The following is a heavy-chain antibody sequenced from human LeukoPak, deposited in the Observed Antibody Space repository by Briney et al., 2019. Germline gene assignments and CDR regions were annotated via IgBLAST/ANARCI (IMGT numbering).Heavy chain of an antibody. CDR2: ISGSGGST. J-gene: IGHJ4*02. V-gene: IGHV3-23*01. Sequence: GGSLRLSCAASGFTVSSNYMSWVRQAPGKGLEWVSAISGSGGSTYYADSVKGRFTISRDNSKNTLYLQMNSLRAEDTAVYYCAKFNIAVAGPPNFDYWGQGTLVTVSS. D-gene: IGHD6-19*01. CDR3: AKFNIAVAGPPNFDY. CDR1: GFTVSSNY.